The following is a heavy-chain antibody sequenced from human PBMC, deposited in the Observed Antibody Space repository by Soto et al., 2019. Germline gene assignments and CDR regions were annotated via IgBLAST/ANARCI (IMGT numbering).Heavy chain of an antibody. CDR2: IIPMFPTT. Sequence: QVQLVQSGAEVKRPGSSVKVSCKASGDTFGRNAIHWVRQAPGQGLEWMGGIIPMFPTTNYAQKFKGRLTINEAKSTSTAYMEMSSLRSEDTAVYYCARDGDSADYGYWGQGTLVTVSS. J-gene: IGHJ4*02. CDR1: GDTFGRNA. D-gene: IGHD2-21*01. V-gene: IGHV1-69*06. CDR3: ARDGDSADYGY.